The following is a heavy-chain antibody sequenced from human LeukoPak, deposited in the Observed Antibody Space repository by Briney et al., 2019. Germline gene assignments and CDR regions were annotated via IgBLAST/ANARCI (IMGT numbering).Heavy chain of an antibody. V-gene: IGHV1-69*13. CDR1: GGTFSSYA. CDR2: IIPIFGTA. Sequence: ASVKVSCKASGGTFSSYAISWVRQAPGQGLEWMGGIIPIFGTANYAQKFQGRVTITADESTSTAYMELSSLRSEDTAVYYCASRQRFGELGYWGQETLVTVSS. J-gene: IGHJ4*02. CDR3: ASRQRFGELGY. D-gene: IGHD3-10*01.